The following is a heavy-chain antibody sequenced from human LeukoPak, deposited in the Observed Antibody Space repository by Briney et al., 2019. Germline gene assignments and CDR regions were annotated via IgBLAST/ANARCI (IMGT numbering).Heavy chain of an antibody. CDR1: GYTFTGYY. D-gene: IGHD7-27*01. CDR2: INPNSGGT. J-gene: IGHJ5*01. V-gene: IGHV1-2*02. Sequence: ASVKVSCKASGYTFTGYYMHWVRQAPGQGLEWMGWINPNSGGTNYAQKFQGRVTMTRNTSISTAYLDLSGLTSDDTAVYYCARGRRILGGPENAGDFFDFWGQGTLVIVSS. CDR3: ARGRRILGGPENAGDFFDF.